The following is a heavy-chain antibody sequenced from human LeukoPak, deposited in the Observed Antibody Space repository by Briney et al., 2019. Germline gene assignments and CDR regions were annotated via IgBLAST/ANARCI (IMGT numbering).Heavy chain of an antibody. D-gene: IGHD6-13*01. J-gene: IGHJ4*02. V-gene: IGHV1-2*02. CDR1: GYTVTGYF. CDR2: INPNSGDT. CDR3: ARAQSLTAPAGTFANS. Sequence: ASVKVSCKASGYTVTGYFLHWVRRAPGQGFEWMGWINPNSGDTSYTQTFQGRVTMTRDTSISTAYMELSSLRSDDTAVYYCARAQSLTAPAGTFANSWGQGTLVTVSS.